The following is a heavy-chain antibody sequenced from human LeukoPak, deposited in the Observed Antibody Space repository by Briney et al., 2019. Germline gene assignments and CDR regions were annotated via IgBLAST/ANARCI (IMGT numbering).Heavy chain of an antibody. D-gene: IGHD3-10*01. V-gene: IGHV3-30*02. CDR3: AKDPYGSGSTNRFDP. Sequence: GGSLRLSCAASGFTFSSNDIHWVRQGPGKGLEWMSFIKFDGSYKWYADSVKGRFTVSRDNAKNTVYLEMNSLRAEDTAFYYCAKDPYGSGSTNRFDPWGQGTLVTVSS. CDR1: GFTFSSND. J-gene: IGHJ5*02. CDR2: IKFDGSYK.